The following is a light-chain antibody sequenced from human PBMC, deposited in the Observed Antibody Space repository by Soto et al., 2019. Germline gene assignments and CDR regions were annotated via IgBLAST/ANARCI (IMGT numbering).Light chain of an antibody. J-gene: IGKJ5*01. CDR3: QQYNNWPPIT. CDR2: GAS. CDR1: QSVRSN. Sequence: EIVMTQSPATLSVSPGERATLSCRASQSVRSNLAWYHQKPGQAPRLLIYGASTRATAIPARFSGSGSGTDFTLTISSLQSEDFAVYYCQQYNNWPPITFGQGTRLEIK. V-gene: IGKV3-15*01.